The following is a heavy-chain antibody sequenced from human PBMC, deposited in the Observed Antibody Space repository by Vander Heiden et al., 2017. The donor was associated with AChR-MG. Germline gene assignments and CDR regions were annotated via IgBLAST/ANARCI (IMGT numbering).Heavy chain of an antibody. Sequence: QVTLRESGPALVQHTQTLTLTCTLSGFSLSTSGRCVSWIRQPPGKALGWLAVIDWDDEKDDSTSLKTRLTISKDSTKNQVVLTMTNMDPVDTATYYGALIREDGMDVWGQGTTVTVSS. J-gene: IGHJ6*02. V-gene: IGHV2-70*01. CDR3: ALIREDGMDV. CDR2: IDWDDEK. CDR1: GFSLSTSGRC.